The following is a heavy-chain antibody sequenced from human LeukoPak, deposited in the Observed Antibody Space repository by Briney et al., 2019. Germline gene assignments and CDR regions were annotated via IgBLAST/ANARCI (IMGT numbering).Heavy chain of an antibody. D-gene: IGHD3-22*01. CDR1: GFTFSSYA. J-gene: IGHJ4*02. Sequence: PGGSLRLSCAASGFTFSSYAMSWVRQAPGKGLEWVSAISGSGGSTYYADSVKGRFTISRDNSKNTLYLQMNSLRAEDTAVYYCAKDSFHYYDSSGYYYPGDYWGQGTLVTVPS. V-gene: IGHV3-23*01. CDR3: AKDSFHYYDSSGYYYPGDY. CDR2: ISGSGGST.